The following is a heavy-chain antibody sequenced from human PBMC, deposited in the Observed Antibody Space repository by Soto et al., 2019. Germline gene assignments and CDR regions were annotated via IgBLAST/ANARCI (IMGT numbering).Heavy chain of an antibody. Sequence: EASVKVSCKASGYTLTTYYMYWVRQAPGQGLEWMGIINPSGGSTSFAQKFQGRVTMTRDTSTSTVYMELISLTSEDTAVYFCARDVGMASRPYLDYWGQGTLVTVSS. J-gene: IGHJ4*02. CDR3: ARDVGMASRPYLDY. CDR1: GYTLTTYY. V-gene: IGHV1-46*01. D-gene: IGHD6-6*01. CDR2: INPSGGST.